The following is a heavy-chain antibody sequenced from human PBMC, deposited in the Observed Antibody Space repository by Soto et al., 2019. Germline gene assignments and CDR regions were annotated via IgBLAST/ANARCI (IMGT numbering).Heavy chain of an antibody. CDR1: GFSLSTSGMC. D-gene: IGHD3-3*01. CDR3: ARHRWSGYYFDY. V-gene: IGHV2-70*11. Sequence: VSGPTLVNPTQTLALTCTFSGFSLSTSGMCVSWIRQPPGTALQWLARIDWDDDKYYSTSLKTRLTISKDTSKNQVVLTMTNMGPVDTATYYCARHRWSGYYFDYWGQGSLVTVSS. CDR2: IDWDDDK. J-gene: IGHJ4*02.